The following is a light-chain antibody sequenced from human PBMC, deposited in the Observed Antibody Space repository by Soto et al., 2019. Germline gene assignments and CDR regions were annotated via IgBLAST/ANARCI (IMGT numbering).Light chain of an antibody. J-gene: IGKJ4*01. CDR3: QQNDNFPLT. CDR2: DAP. Sequence: DIQMTQSPSSLSASVGDRVTISCQASPYISNFLNWYQQKPGKAPKLLIYDAPNLETGVPSRFSGSGSGTDFTFTISSLQPEDIAIYYCQQNDNFPLTFGGGTKVDIK. V-gene: IGKV1-33*01. CDR1: PYISNF.